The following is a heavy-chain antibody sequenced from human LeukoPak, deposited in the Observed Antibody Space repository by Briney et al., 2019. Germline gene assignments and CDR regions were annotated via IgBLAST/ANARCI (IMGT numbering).Heavy chain of an antibody. D-gene: IGHD1-1*01. J-gene: IGHJ4*02. CDR1: GFTFREFA. CDR3: SREWGNGNDLRPDS. V-gene: IGHV3-49*03. CDR2: IRSSIYGGTP. Sequence: GGSLRLSCTSSGFTFREFAVSWLRQAPGKGLEWIGFIRSSIYGGTPKAAASVKGRFIFSRDDSKGVAYLRMNSLKTDDTAVYYCSREWGNGNDLRPDSWGQGTLVTVSS.